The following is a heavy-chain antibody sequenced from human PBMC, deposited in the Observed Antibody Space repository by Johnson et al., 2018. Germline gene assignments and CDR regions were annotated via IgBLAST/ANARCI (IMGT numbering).Heavy chain of an antibody. Sequence: QVQLVESGGGVVQXGRSXRLXCAASGFTFSSYGMHWVRQAPGKGLEWVAVISYDGSNKYYADSVKGRFTISRDNSKNTLDLQMNSLRAEDTAVYYCAKDPGGYSSSSEYFQHWGQGTLVTVSS. CDR3: AKDPGGYSSSSEYFQH. V-gene: IGHV3-30*18. CDR2: ISYDGSNK. J-gene: IGHJ1*01. D-gene: IGHD6-13*01. CDR1: GFTFSSYG.